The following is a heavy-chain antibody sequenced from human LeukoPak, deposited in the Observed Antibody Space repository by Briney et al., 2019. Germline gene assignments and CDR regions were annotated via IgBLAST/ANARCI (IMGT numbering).Heavy chain of an antibody. CDR3: ARGLPGYFDWLSYYFDY. J-gene: IGHJ4*02. V-gene: IGHV4-31*03. Sequence: SETLSLTCTVSGGSISSGGYYWSWIRQHPGKGLEWIGYIYYSGSTYYNPSLKSRVTISVDPSKNQFSLKLSSVTAADTAVYYCARGLPGYFDWLSYYFDYWGQGTLVTVSS. CDR1: GGSISSGGYY. D-gene: IGHD3-9*01. CDR2: IYYSGST.